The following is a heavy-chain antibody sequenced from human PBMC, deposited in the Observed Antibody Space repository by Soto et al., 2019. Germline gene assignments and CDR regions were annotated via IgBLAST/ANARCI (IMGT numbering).Heavy chain of an antibody. Sequence: QVQLVESGGGLVKPGGSLRLSCAASGFTFSDYYMSWIRQAPGKGLEWVSYISSNSNYTDYADSVKGRFTISRDNAKNSLYLQRNTLRGEDTAVYFCARDVPGVGAAAYWGQGALVTVSS. J-gene: IGHJ4*02. D-gene: IGHD2-15*01. V-gene: IGHV3-11*06. CDR1: GFTFSDYY. CDR2: ISSNSNYT. CDR3: ARDVPGVGAAAY.